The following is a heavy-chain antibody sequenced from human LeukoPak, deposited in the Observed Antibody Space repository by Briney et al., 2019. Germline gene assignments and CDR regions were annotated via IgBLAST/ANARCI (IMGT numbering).Heavy chain of an antibody. V-gene: IGHV3-30*18. J-gene: IGHJ6*03. CDR3: AKDRGELSYYYYYYMDV. CDR1: GFTFSDYY. CDR2: ISYDGSNK. D-gene: IGHD3-16*02. Sequence: GSLRLSCAASGFTFSDYYMSWVRQAPGKGLEWVAVISYDGSNKYYADSVKGRFTISRDNSKNTLYLQMNSLRAEDTAVYYCAKDRGELSYYYYYYMDVWGKGTTVTVSS.